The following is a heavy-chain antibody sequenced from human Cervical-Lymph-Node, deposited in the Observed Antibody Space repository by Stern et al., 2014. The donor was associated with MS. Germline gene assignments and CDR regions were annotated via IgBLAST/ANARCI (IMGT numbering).Heavy chain of an antibody. V-gene: IGHV4-61*02. D-gene: IGHD3-10*01. CDR1: GGSISSGSYY. CDR2: IYTSGST. CDR3: ARDRGTSYFDY. J-gene: IGHJ4*02. Sequence: QVQLQESGPGLVKPSQTLSLTCTVSGGSISSGSYYWSWIRQPAGKGLEWIGRIYTSGSTNYNPSLKSRVTISVDTPKNQSSLKLSSVTAADTAVYYCARDRGTSYFDYWGQGTMVTVSS.